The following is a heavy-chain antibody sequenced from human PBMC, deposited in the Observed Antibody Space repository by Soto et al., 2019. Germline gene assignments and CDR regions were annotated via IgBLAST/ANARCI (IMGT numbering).Heavy chain of an antibody. Sequence: EVQLVESGGGLVQPGGSLRLSCTVSGFTLSDHYVDWVRQAPGKGLEWVGRTRNKANGFTTEYAASVKGRFTASRDDSNSSVYLQMNSLKTEDTAVYYCSRSVVGEGVFDYWGQGTLVNVSS. CDR2: TRNKANGFTT. CDR1: GFTLSDHY. J-gene: IGHJ4*02. V-gene: IGHV3-72*01. D-gene: IGHD2-21*01. CDR3: SRSVVGEGVFDY.